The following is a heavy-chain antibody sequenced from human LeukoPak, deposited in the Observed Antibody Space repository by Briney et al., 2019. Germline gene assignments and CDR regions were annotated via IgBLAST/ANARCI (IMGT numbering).Heavy chain of an antibody. V-gene: IGHV3-21*01. CDR1: GFNFIDYT. J-gene: IGHJ4*02. Sequence: RTGGSLRLSCAASGFNFIDYTMNWVRQAPGKGLEWVSSITSTGRYIFYADSLKGRFTISRDNSNNTLYLQLNNVRAEDTATYFCVKDQYPGYFDLWGQGTLVTVS. CDR2: ITSTGRYI. CDR3: VKDQYPGYFDL. D-gene: IGHD4-11*01.